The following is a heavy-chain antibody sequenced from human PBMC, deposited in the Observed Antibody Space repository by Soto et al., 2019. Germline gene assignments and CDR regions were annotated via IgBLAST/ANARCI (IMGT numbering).Heavy chain of an antibody. Sequence: LKISCKGSGYSFTSYWIGWVRQMPGKGLEWMGIIYPGDSDTRYSPSFQGQVTISADKSISTAYLQWSSLKASDTAMYYCARQTYYYDSSGPNWLDPWGQGTLVTVYS. V-gene: IGHV5-51*01. J-gene: IGHJ5*02. CDR1: GYSFTSYW. D-gene: IGHD3-22*01. CDR2: IYPGDSDT. CDR3: ARQTYYYDSSGPNWLDP.